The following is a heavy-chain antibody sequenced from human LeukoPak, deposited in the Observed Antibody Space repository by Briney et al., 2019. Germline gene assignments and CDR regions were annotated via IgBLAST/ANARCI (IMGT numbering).Heavy chain of an antibody. Sequence: PGGSLRLSCAASGFTFSSYAMHWVRQAPGKGLEWVAVISYDGSNKYYADSVKGRFTISRDNSKNTLYLQMNSLRAEDMAVYYCAGITMIVVTWGQGTLVTVSS. V-gene: IGHV3-30-3*01. J-gene: IGHJ5*02. CDR1: GFTFSSYA. CDR3: AGITMIVVT. D-gene: IGHD3-22*01. CDR2: ISYDGSNK.